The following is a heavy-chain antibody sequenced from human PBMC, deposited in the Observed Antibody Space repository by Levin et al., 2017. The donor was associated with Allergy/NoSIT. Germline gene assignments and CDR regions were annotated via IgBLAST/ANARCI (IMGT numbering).Heavy chain of an antibody. CDR1: GFTFSNAW. CDR3: TNWNSDY. CDR2: IKSKTDGGTT. J-gene: IGHJ4*02. V-gene: IGHV3-15*05. D-gene: IGHD1-7*01. Sequence: GGSLRLSCAASGFTFSNAWMSWVRQAPGKGLEWVGRIKSKTDGGTTDYAAPVQGRFTISRDDTKNTLYMQMNSRKTEDTDVYYCTNWNSDYWGQGTLVTVSS.